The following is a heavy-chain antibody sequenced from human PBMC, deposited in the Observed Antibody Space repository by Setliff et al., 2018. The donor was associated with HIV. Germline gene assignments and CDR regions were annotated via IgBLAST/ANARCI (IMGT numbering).Heavy chain of an antibody. J-gene: IGHJ4*02. D-gene: IGHD6-13*01. CDR2: IRYDGSQK. V-gene: IGHV3-30*02. Sequence: PGGSLRLSCAASVFTFNNYGMNWVRQAPGKGLEWVAFIRYDGSQKYYVDSVKGRFTISRDNAKNSLYLQMNSPKSEDTAVYYCARAYSSRWDFDYWGQGTLVTVSS. CDR1: VFTFNNYG. CDR3: ARAYSSRWDFDY.